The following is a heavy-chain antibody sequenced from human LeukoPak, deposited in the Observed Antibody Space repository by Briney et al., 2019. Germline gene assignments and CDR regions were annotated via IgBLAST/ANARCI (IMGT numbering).Heavy chain of an antibody. Sequence: GGSLRLSCAASGFTFSSFAMTWVRQAPGKGLEWVSAISNSGDSTYYADSVTGRFTISRDNSRFTLYLQMNSLRAEDTAVYYCAKFWGGLDYWGQGTLVTVSS. J-gene: IGHJ4*02. CDR3: AKFWGGLDY. CDR2: ISNSGDST. V-gene: IGHV3-23*01. CDR1: GFTFSSFA. D-gene: IGHD3-16*01.